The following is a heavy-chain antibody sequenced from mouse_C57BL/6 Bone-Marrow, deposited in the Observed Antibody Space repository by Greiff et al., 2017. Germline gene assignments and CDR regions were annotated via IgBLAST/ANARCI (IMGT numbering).Heavy chain of an antibody. V-gene: IGHV1-54*01. Sequence: VQLQQSGAELVRPGTSVKVSCKASGYAFTNYLIEWVKQRPGQGLAWIGVINPGSGGTNYNEKFKGKATLTADKSSSTAYMQLCSLTSEDSAVYFWAREGITTVVAPYYAMDYWGQGTSVTVSS. CDR2: INPGSGGT. J-gene: IGHJ4*01. D-gene: IGHD1-1*01. CDR1: GYAFTNYL. CDR3: AREGITTVVAPYYAMDY.